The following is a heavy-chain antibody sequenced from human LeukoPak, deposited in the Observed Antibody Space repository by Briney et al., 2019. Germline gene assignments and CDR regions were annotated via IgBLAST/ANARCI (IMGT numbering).Heavy chain of an antibody. CDR1: GGSISSSSYY. V-gene: IGHV4-39*07. CDR2: IYYSGST. CDR3: ARDESAVNWFDP. J-gene: IGHJ5*02. Sequence: SETLSLTCTVSGGSISSSSYYWGWIRQPPGKGLEWIGSIYYSGSTYYHPSLKSRVTISVDTSKNQFSLKLSSVTAADTAVYYCARDESAVNWFDPWGQGTLVTVSS.